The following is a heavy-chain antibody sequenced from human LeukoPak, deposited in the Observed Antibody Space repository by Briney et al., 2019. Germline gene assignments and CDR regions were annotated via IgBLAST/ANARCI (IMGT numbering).Heavy chain of an antibody. CDR2: IWYDGSTK. V-gene: IGHV3-33*01. D-gene: IGHD3-3*01. CDR3: ARAPSKYDFWSGYHYYYMDV. CDR1: GFTFRTYG. Sequence: GGSLRLSCAASGFTFRTYGMHWFRQTPVKGLEWVAVIWYDGSTKYYTDSVKGRFTISRDNSKNMLYLQMNSLGAGDTAVYYCARAPSKYDFWSGYHYYYMDVWGKGTTVTVSS. J-gene: IGHJ6*03.